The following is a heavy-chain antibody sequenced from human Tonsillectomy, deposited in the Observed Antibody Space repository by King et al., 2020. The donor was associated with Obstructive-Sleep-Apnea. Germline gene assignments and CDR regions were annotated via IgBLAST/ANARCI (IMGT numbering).Heavy chain of an antibody. Sequence: QLVESGGGLVQPGGSLRLSCAASGFTFSSYAMNWVRPAPGKGLEWVSAIRGSGGSTYYADSVKGRFTISRDNSENTLYLQMNSLRAEDTAVYYCAKDLISRYDILTGYYGFDPWGQGTLVTVSS. J-gene: IGHJ5*02. CDR2: IRGSGGST. CDR1: GFTFSSYA. CDR3: AKDLISRYDILTGYYGFDP. D-gene: IGHD3-9*01. V-gene: IGHV3-23*04.